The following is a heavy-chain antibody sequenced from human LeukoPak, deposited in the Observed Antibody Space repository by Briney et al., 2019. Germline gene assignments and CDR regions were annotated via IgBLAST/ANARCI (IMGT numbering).Heavy chain of an antibody. CDR3: ARDHGIAAAPGAFDI. D-gene: IGHD6-13*01. V-gene: IGHV1-69*05. Sequence: SGESLKISCRASGYSFIYYWIGWVRQAPGQGLEWMGGIIPIFGTADYAQKFQGRVTITTDESTSTAYMELSSLRSEDTAVYYCARDHGIAAAPGAFDIWGQGTMVTVSS. CDR2: IIPIFGTA. J-gene: IGHJ3*02. CDR1: GYSFIYYW.